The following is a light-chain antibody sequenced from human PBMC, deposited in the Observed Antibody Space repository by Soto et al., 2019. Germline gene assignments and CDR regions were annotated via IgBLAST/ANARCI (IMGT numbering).Light chain of an antibody. CDR2: EDN. J-gene: IGLJ2*01. CDR1: SGSIASNY. V-gene: IGLV6-57*04. CDR3: QSYDSSNLGV. Sequence: NFMLTQPHSVSESPGKTVTISCTRSSGSIASNYVQWYQQRPGSAPNTVIYEDNQRPSGVPDRFSGSIDSSSNSASLTISGLKTEDESDYYCQSYDSSNLGVFGRGTKLTVL.